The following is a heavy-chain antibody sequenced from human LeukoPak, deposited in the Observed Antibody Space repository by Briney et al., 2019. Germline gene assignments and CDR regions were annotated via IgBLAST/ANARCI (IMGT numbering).Heavy chain of an antibody. CDR2: INPNSGNT. Sequence: ASVKVSCKASGYTFTGYYMHWVRQAPGQGLEWMGWINPNSGNTAYAQKFQGRVTITRNTSISTVYMELRSLRSDDTAVYYCARDDNYGSGQPDDWGQGTLVTVSS. J-gene: IGHJ4*02. CDR3: ARDDNYGSGQPDD. V-gene: IGHV1-8*03. D-gene: IGHD3-10*01. CDR1: GYTFTGYY.